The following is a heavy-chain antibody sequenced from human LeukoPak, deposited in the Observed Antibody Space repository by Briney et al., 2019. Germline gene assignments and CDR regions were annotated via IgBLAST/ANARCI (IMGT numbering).Heavy chain of an antibody. D-gene: IGHD5-18*01. CDR1: GYTFSNFG. J-gene: IGHJ4*02. Sequence: ASVKVSFKTSGYTFSNFGISWVRQAPGQGLEWMGWINPDSGGTNYAQKFQGRVTMTRDTSISTAYMELSRLTSDDTAVYFCARLDIPMGTFDYWGQGTLVTVSS. CDR3: ARLDIPMGTFDY. V-gene: IGHV1-2*02. CDR2: INPDSGGT.